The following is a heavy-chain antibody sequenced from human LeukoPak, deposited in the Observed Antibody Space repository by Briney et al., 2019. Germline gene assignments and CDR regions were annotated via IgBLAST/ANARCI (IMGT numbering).Heavy chain of an antibody. V-gene: IGHV3-48*03. CDR3: ARHNGWYDH. CDR2: ISSSASTM. J-gene: IGHJ5*02. Sequence: GGSLRLSCAASGFTFNTYEMNWVHQAPGKGLEWVSYISSSASTMHYADSVKGRFTISRDNVKNSLYLQMNSLRAEDTAVYYCARHNGWYDHWGQGTLVTVSS. CDR1: GFTFNTYE. D-gene: IGHD2-8*01.